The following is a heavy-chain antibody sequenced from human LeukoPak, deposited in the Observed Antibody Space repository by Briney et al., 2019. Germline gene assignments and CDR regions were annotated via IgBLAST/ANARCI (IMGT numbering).Heavy chain of an antibody. Sequence: ASVKVSCKASGYTFTGYYMHWVRQAPGQGLEWMGWINPNSGGTNYAQKFQGRVTMTRDTSISTAYMELSRLRSDDTAVCYCARIGAVESGYDAFSDYWGQGTLVTVSS. J-gene: IGHJ4*02. CDR2: INPNSGGT. V-gene: IGHV1-2*02. CDR1: GYTFTGYY. D-gene: IGHD5-12*01. CDR3: ARIGAVESGYDAFSDY.